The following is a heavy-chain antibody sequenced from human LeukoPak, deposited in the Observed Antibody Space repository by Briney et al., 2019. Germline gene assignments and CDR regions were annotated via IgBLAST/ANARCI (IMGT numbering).Heavy chain of an antibody. CDR1: GGSISSNY. Sequence: PSETLSLTCTVPGGSISSNYWSWIRQPPGKGLEWIGYIYYSGSTNYKPSLKSRVTISVDTSKNQFSLKLSSVTAADTAVYYCARVQPEGYYDFWSCYYRPLLYYYYYYMDVWGKGTTVTVSS. D-gene: IGHD3-3*01. J-gene: IGHJ6*03. CDR2: IYYSGST. CDR3: ARVQPEGYYDFWSCYYRPLLYYYYYYMDV. V-gene: IGHV4-59*01.